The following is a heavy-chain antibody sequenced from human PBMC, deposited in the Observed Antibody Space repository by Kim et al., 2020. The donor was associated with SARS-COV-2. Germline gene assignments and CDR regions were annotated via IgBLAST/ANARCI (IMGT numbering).Heavy chain of an antibody. V-gene: IGHV3-33*01. J-gene: IGHJ4*02. Sequence: YVDSVRGRVTITKDKSKNTVDLRMSSLGVEDTAVYYCARDKYGDYPDWGQGTLVTVSS. CDR3: ARDKYGDYPD. D-gene: IGHD4-17*01.